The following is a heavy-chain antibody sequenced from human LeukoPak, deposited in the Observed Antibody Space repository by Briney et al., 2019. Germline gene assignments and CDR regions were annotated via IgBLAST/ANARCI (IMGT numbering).Heavy chain of an antibody. V-gene: IGHV4-31*03. CDR3: ARDVSDNFIDY. CDR1: GGSISSGGYY. Sequence: PSQTLSLTCTVSGGSISSGGYYWSWIRQHPGKGLEWIGYIYYSGSTYYNPSLKSRVTISVDTSKNQFSLKLSSVTAADTAVYYCARDVSDNFIDYWGQGTLVTVSS. D-gene: IGHD4-23*01. J-gene: IGHJ4*02. CDR2: IYYSGST.